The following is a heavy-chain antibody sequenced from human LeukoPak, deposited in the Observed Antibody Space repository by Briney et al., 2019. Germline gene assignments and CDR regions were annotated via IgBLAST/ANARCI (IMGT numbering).Heavy chain of an antibody. CDR3: AGDGTGVLPGDAFDI. V-gene: IGHV3-21*05. CDR2: ISHTGNDI. D-gene: IGHD1-1*01. Sequence: GGSLRLSCAASEFTFSTHSMNWVRQAPGKGLEWVSYISHTGNDIYYGESVKGRFTISRDNAKNSLYLQMHTLRAEDTAVYYCAGDGTGVLPGDAFDIWSQGTMVTVSS. CDR1: EFTFSTHS. J-gene: IGHJ3*02.